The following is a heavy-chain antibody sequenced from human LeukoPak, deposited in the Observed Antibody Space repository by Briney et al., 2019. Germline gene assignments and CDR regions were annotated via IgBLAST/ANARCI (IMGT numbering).Heavy chain of an antibody. CDR2: IYYSGNT. J-gene: IGHJ4*02. CDR1: GVSISSSNSY. V-gene: IGHV4-39*01. D-gene: IGHD3-10*01. CDR3: ARQTGSGLFTLP. Sequence: ASETLSLTCTVSGVSISSSNSYWGWIRQPPGKGLEWIGSIYYSGNTYYNASLKSRVTMSVDTAKNQFSLKLTSVTAADTAVYYCARQTGSGLFTLPGGQGTLVTVSS.